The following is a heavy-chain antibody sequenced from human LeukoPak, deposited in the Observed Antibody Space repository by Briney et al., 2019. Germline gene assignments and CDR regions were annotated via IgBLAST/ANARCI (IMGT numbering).Heavy chain of an antibody. CDR2: FDPEDGET. CDR1: GYTLTELS. J-gene: IGHJ5*02. D-gene: IGHD7-27*01. Sequence: ASVKVSCKVSGYTLTELSMHWVRQAPGEGLEWMGGFDPEDGETIYAQKFQGRVTMTEDTSTDTAYMELSSLRSEDTAVYYCATRAETGDYNWFDPWGQGTLVTVSS. CDR3: ATRAETGDYNWFDP. V-gene: IGHV1-24*01.